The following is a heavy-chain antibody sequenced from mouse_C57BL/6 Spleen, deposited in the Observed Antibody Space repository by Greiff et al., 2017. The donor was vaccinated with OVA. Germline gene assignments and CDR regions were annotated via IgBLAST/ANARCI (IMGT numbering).Heavy chain of an antibody. CDR2: IYPGSGNT. J-gene: IGHJ2*01. Sequence: QVQLQQSGAELVRPGASVKLSCKASGYTFTDYYINWVKQRPGQGLEWIARIYPGSGNTYYNEKFKGKATLTAEKSSSTAYMQLSSLTSEDSAVYFCARGYGNYLDYWGQGTTLTVSS. V-gene: IGHV1-76*01. CDR3: ARGYGNYLDY. CDR1: GYTFTDYY. D-gene: IGHD2-1*01.